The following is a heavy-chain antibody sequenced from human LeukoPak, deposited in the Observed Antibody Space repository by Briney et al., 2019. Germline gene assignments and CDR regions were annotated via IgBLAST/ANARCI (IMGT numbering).Heavy chain of an antibody. Sequence: GGSLRLSCVASGFTFSSYWLHWVRHVPGKGLVWVSRINSDGISTSYADSVEGRFTISRDNAKNTLYLQMNSLRAEDTAVYHCARALPGTDAFDIWGQGTTVTVSS. CDR3: ARALPGTDAFDI. J-gene: IGHJ3*02. V-gene: IGHV3-74*01. CDR2: INSDGIST. CDR1: GFTFSSYW. D-gene: IGHD2-21*02.